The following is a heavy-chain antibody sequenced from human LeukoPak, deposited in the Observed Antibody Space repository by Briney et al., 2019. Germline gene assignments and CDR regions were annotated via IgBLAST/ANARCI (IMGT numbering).Heavy chain of an antibody. Sequence: SEAQSLTCALSGYSISSGYYWGWSRQPPGKGLERIESIYQSGSTYHNPSRKSRVTISVDTSKNQFSLKLSSVNAADTAVYYCARDRRGMVREYYFDYWGQGTLVTVSS. CDR1: GYSISSGYY. D-gene: IGHD3-10*01. CDR3: ARDRRGMVREYYFDY. CDR2: IYQSGST. V-gene: IGHV4-38-2*02. J-gene: IGHJ4*02.